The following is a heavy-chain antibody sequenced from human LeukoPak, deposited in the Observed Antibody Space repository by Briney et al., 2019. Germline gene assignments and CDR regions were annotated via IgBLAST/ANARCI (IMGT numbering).Heavy chain of an antibody. CDR1: GYTFTGYY. CDR2: INPNSGST. Sequence: ASVKVSCKASGYTFTGYYIHWVRQAPGQGLEWMGWINPNSGSTNYAQKFQGRVTMTRDTSISTAYMDLSRLTSDDTAVYYCARVVIGAYYYYYMDVWGKGTTVTISS. CDR3: ARVVIGAYYYYYMDV. J-gene: IGHJ6*03. V-gene: IGHV1-2*02.